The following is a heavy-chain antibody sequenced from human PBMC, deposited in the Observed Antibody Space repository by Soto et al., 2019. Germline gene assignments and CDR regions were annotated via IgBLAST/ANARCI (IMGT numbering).Heavy chain of an antibody. J-gene: IGHJ5*01. CDR2: ISSGSSYI. CDR1: VFTFSTYT. Sequence: GGSLRLSCAASVFTFSTYTMNWVRQAPGKGLEWISSISSGSSYIYYAGSVKGRFTISRDNAKNSLFLQMNSLRADDTAVYYCARDILSGGAYPDSWGQGTKVTVSS. D-gene: IGHD3-10*01. V-gene: IGHV3-21*01. CDR3: ARDILSGGAYPDS.